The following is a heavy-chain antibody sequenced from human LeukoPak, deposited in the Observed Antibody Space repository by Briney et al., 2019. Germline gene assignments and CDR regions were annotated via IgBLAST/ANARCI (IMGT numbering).Heavy chain of an antibody. V-gene: IGHV4-34*01. CDR2: INHSGST. CDR1: GGSFSGYY. Sequence: PSETLSLTCAVYGGSFSGYYWSWIRQPPGKGLEWIGEINHSGSTNYNPSHKGRVTISVDTSKNQFSLKLSSVTAADTAVYYCARASRRRGYSYDLNWFDPWGQGTLVTASS. D-gene: IGHD5-18*01. J-gene: IGHJ5*02. CDR3: ARASRRRGYSYDLNWFDP.